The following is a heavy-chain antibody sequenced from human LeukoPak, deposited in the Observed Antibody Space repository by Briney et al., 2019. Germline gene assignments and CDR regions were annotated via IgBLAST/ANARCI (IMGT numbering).Heavy chain of an antibody. D-gene: IGHD3-22*01. CDR2: ISAYNGNT. Sequence: ASVKVSCKASGYTFTSYGISWVRQAPGQGLEWMGWISAYNGNTNYAQKLQGRVTMTTDTSTSTAYMDLRSLRSDDTAVYYCAREGYYDSSGYYSGRWFDTWGQGTLVTVSS. CDR1: GYTFTSYG. V-gene: IGHV1-18*01. J-gene: IGHJ5*02. CDR3: AREGYYDSSGYYSGRWFDT.